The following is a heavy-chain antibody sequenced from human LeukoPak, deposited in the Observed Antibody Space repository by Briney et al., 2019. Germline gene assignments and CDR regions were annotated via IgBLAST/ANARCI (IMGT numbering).Heavy chain of an antibody. V-gene: IGHV1-8*03. D-gene: IGHD3-9*01. J-gene: IGHJ4*02. Sequence: ASVKVSCKASGYTFTSYDTNWLRQATGQGLEWMGWMNPNSGNTGYAQKFQGRVTITRNTSISTAYMELSSLRSEDTAVYYCARGGILTGYYIFDYWGQGTLVTVSS. CDR3: ARGGILTGYYIFDY. CDR1: GYTFTSYD. CDR2: MNPNSGNT.